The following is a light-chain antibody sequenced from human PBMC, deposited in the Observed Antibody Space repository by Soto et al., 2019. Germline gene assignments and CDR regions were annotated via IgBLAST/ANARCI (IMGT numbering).Light chain of an antibody. CDR2: DVG. J-gene: IGLJ1*01. V-gene: IGLV2-14*03. CDR3: RLYTSSMTNV. CDR1: SSDVGGYNS. Sequence: QSALTQPASVSGSPGQSITISCTGTSSDVGGYNSVSWYQHPPGTAPKLLLYDVGDRPSGVSYRFSGSKSGNTASLTISGNQAATEADYFCRLYTSSMTNVFGSGTKVNVL.